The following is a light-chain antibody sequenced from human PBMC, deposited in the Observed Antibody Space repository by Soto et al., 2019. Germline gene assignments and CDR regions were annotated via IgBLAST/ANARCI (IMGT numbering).Light chain of an antibody. CDR2: SAS. J-gene: IGKJ1*01. V-gene: IGKV3-20*01. CDR1: QSVSSN. CDR3: QQYAGSPRT. Sequence: TQSPATLSVSPGERATLSCRASQSVSSNLAWYQQKPGQAPRLLIYSASRRATGIPDRFTGSGSGTDFTLTINRVEPEDFAVYFCQQYAGSPRTFGQGTKVDIK.